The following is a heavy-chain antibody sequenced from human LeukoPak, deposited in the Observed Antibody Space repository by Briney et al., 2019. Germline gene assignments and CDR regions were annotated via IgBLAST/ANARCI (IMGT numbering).Heavy chain of an antibody. J-gene: IGHJ5*02. CDR2: ISHSGST. CDR1: GGSVSGYY. D-gene: IGHD2-2*01. CDR3: ARRKKSKYCSSTSCYGWFDP. Sequence: KPSETLSLTCAVYGGSVSGYYWSWIRQPPGKGLEWIGEISHSGSTNYNPSLKSRVTISVDTSKNQFSPKLSSVTAADTAVYYCARRKKSKYCSSTSCYGWFDPWGQGTLVTVSS. V-gene: IGHV4-34*01.